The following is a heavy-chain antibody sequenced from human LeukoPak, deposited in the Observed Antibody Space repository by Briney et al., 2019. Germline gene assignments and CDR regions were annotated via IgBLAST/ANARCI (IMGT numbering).Heavy chain of an antibody. CDR2: IYTSGST. D-gene: IGHD3-22*01. CDR1: GVSISSYY. CDR3: AVSGYGRYYFDY. Sequence: SETLSLTCTVSGVSISSYYWSWIRQPAGKGLEWIGRIYTSGSTNYNPPLRSRVTMSVDTSKNQFSLKLSSVTAADTAVYYCAVSGYGRYYFDYWGQGTLVTVSS. J-gene: IGHJ4*02. V-gene: IGHV4-4*07.